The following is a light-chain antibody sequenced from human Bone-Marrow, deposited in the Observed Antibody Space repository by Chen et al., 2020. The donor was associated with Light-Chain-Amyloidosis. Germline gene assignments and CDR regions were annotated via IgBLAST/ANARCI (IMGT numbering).Light chain of an antibody. V-gene: IGLV3-25*03. CDR2: RDT. CDR1: DLPAKY. Sequence: SYELTQPPSVSVSPGQTARITCSGDDLPAKYAYWYQQKPGQAPVMVIHRDTERPLGISERFSGSRSGTTATLTISGVQAEDEAEYHCQSADSSGTYEVIFGGGTKLTVL. CDR3: QSADSSGTYEVI. J-gene: IGLJ2*01.